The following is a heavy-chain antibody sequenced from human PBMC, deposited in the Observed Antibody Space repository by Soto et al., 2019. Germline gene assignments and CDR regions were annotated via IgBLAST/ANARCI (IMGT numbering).Heavy chain of an antibody. CDR1: GFTFDDYT. D-gene: IGHD6-13*01. V-gene: IGHV3-43*01. CDR3: AKDISSSWGFFDY. Sequence: EVQLVESGGVVVQPGGSLRLSCAASGFTFDDYTMHWVRQAPGKGLEWVSLISWDGGSTYYADSVKGRFTISRDNSKNSLYLQMNILRTEDTALYYCAKDISSSWGFFDYWGQGTLVTVSS. CDR2: ISWDGGST. J-gene: IGHJ4*02.